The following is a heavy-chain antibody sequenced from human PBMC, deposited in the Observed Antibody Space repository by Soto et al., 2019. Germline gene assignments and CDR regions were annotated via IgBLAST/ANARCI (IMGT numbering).Heavy chain of an antibody. CDR1: GYTFTSYD. CDR2: MNPNSGNT. Sequence: ASVKVSCKASGYTFTSYDINWVRQATGQGLEWMGWMNPNSGNTGYAQKFQGRVTMTRNTSISTAYMELSSLRSEDTAVYYCARGRVEWDYDYIWGSYRPDYYFDFWGPGTLVTVSS. V-gene: IGHV1-8*01. CDR3: ARGRVEWDYDYIWGSYRPDYYFDF. D-gene: IGHD3-16*02. J-gene: IGHJ4*02.